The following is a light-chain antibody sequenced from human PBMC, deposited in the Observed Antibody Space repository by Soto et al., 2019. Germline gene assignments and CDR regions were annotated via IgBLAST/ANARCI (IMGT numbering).Light chain of an antibody. V-gene: IGLV2-11*01. CDR3: CSYAGSRYV. Sequence: QSALTQPRSVSGSPGQSVTISCTGTSSDVGDYNYVSWYQQHPGNAPKLMIYDVSKRPSGVPDRFSGSKSGNTASLTISGLQAEDEADYYCCSYAGSRYVFGTGTKLTVL. CDR2: DVS. J-gene: IGLJ1*01. CDR1: SSDVGDYNY.